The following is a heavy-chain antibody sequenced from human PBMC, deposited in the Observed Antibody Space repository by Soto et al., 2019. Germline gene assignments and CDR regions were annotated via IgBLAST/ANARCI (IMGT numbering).Heavy chain of an antibody. D-gene: IGHD3-22*01. CDR1: GFTFSSYS. J-gene: IGHJ3*02. V-gene: IGHV3-21*01. CDR2: ISSSSSYI. CDR3: ARDMYYYDSSGFKAFDI. Sequence: SGGSLRLSCAASGFTFSSYSMNWVRQAPGKGLEWVSSISSSSSYIYYADSVKGRFAIPRDNAKNSLYLQMNSLRAEDTAVYYCARDMYYYDSSGFKAFDIWGQGTMVTVSS.